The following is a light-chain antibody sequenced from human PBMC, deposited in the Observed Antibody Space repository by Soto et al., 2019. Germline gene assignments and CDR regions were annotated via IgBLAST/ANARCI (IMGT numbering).Light chain of an antibody. CDR2: AAS. Sequence: DIQMTHSPSSLSASVLYIVTITCRSSQSITTYLNSYRQKPGKAPKLLIYAASSLQSGVPSRFSGRGSETEFTLSISSLQPEDFATYFCQKIYSAPLNFGGGTKVDIK. J-gene: IGKJ4*01. CDR1: QSITTY. CDR3: QKIYSAPLN. V-gene: IGKV1-39*01.